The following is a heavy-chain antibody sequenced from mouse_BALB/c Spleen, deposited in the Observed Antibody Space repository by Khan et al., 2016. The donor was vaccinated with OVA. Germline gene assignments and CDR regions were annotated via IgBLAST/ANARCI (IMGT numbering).Heavy chain of an antibody. Sequence: EVELVESGGGLVQPGGSLKLSCAASGFTFSSYGMSWVRQTPDKRLELVATINSNGGSTYYPDRVKDRFTISRDNAKNTLYLQMSSLKSEDTAMYYFARMARTINWGQGTTLTVSS. CDR2: INSNGGST. CDR1: GFTFSSYG. V-gene: IGHV5-6-3*01. CDR3: ARMARTIN. J-gene: IGHJ2*01.